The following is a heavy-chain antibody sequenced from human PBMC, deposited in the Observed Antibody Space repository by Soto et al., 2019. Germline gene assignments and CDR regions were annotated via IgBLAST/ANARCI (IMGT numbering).Heavy chain of an antibody. V-gene: IGHV4-59*01. CDR2: IYCSGST. CDR1: GGSISSYY. J-gene: IGHJ6*02. Sequence: SETLSLTCTVSGGSISSYYWSWIRQPPGKGLEWIGYIYCSGSTNYNPSLKSRVTISVDTSKNQFSLKLSSVTAADTAVYYCARAVAARPRLGYYYYGMDVWGQGTTVTVS. D-gene: IGHD6-6*01. CDR3: ARAVAARPRLGYYYYGMDV.